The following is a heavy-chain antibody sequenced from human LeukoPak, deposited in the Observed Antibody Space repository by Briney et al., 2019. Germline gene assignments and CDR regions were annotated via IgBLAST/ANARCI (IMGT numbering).Heavy chain of an antibody. D-gene: IGHD3-16*02. CDR2: ISWDGGST. J-gene: IGHJ6*02. CDR3: AKGSPLGELSLFHSYYYGMDV. Sequence: GGSLRLSCAASGFTFDDYTMHWVRQAPGKGLGWVSLISWDGGSTYYADSVKGRFTISRDNSKNSLYLQMNSLRTEDTALYYCAKGSPLGELSLFHSYYYGMDVWGQGTTVTVSS. CDR1: GFTFDDYT. V-gene: IGHV3-43*01.